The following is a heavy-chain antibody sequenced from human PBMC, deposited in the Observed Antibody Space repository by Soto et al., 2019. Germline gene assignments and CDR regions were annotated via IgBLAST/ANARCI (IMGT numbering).Heavy chain of an antibody. V-gene: IGHV1-2*02. Sequence: ASVKLSCQASVYTFTGYYMHWLRHAPGQGLEWMGWINPNSGGTNYSQKFQGRVTMTRDTSISTAYMELSRLRSDDTAVYYCERDVGQWLEINFDYWGQGTLVTVYS. CDR2: INPNSGGT. CDR1: VYTFTGYY. D-gene: IGHD6-19*01. J-gene: IGHJ4*02. CDR3: ERDVGQWLEINFDY.